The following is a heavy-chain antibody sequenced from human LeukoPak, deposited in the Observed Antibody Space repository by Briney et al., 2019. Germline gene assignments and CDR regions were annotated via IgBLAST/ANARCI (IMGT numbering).Heavy chain of an antibody. V-gene: IGHV4-59*08. CDR2: IYYSGST. CDR1: GGSISSYY. D-gene: IGHD3-3*01. Sequence: SETLSLTCTVSGGSISSYYWSWIRQPPGKGLEWIGYIYYSGSTYYNPSLKSRVTISVDTSKNQFSLKLSSVTAADTAVYYCASTIFGVVANYFDYWGQGTLVTVSS. CDR3: ASTIFGVVANYFDY. J-gene: IGHJ4*02.